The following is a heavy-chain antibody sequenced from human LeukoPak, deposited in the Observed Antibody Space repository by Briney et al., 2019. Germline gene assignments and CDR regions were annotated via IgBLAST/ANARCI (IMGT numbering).Heavy chain of an antibody. D-gene: IGHD3-9*01. V-gene: IGHV1-18*01. CDR1: GYTFTIYG. J-gene: IGHJ5*02. CDR3: ARGALEYYDILTGIPPQYWFDP. CDR2: ISAYNGNT. Sequence: ASVKVSCKASGYTFTIYGISWVRQAPGQGLEWMGWISAYNGNTNYAQKLLDRVTMTRNTSISTAYMELSSLRSEDTAVYYCARGALEYYDILTGIPPQYWFDPWGQGTLVTVSS.